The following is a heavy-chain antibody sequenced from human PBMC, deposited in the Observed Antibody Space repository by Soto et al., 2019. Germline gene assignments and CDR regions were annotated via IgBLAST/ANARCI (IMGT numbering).Heavy chain of an antibody. CDR1: GYIFTSYG. J-gene: IGHJ4*02. D-gene: IGHD3-22*01. Sequence: QVQLVQSGPEVKKPGASVKLSCKASGYIFTSYGIGWVRRAPGQGLEWMGWISAFKGYTKYPQRLQGRVTMTTDTPTSTAYMELRSLRSDDTAVYYCARVDDYYDSSGHYFTFFNYWGQGSLVTVSS. CDR2: ISAFKGYT. V-gene: IGHV1-18*01. CDR3: ARVDDYYDSSGHYFTFFNY.